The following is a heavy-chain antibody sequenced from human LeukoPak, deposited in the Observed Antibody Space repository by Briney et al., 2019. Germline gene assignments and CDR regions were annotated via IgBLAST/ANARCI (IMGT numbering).Heavy chain of an antibody. CDR2: INPSGGST. J-gene: IGHJ4*02. CDR1: GYTFTSYY. D-gene: IGHD3-10*01. CDR3: ARRQFITSDFDY. Sequence: ASVKVSCKASGYTFTSYYMHWVRQAPGQGLEWMGIINPSGGSTSYAQKFQGRVTMTRDMSTSTVYMELSSLRSDDTAVYYCARRQFITSDFDYWGQGTLVTVSS. V-gene: IGHV1-46*01.